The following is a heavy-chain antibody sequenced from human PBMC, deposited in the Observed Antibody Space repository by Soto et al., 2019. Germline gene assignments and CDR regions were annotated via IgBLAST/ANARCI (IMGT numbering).Heavy chain of an antibody. Sequence: ASVKVSCKASGDTFSTYTITWVRQAPGQGLEWMGGIIPRSGTSNYAQKFQGRVTITADESTSTAYMELSSLRSEDTAVYYCARDFSDTYNGRSYWWFDPWGQGTLVTISS. CDR2: IIPRSGTS. CDR1: GDTFSTYT. V-gene: IGHV1-69*13. J-gene: IGHJ5*02. CDR3: ARDFSDTYNGRSYWWFDP. D-gene: IGHD1-26*01.